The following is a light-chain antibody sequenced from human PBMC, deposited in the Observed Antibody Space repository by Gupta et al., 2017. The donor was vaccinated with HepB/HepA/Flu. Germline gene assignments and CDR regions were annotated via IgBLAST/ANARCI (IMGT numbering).Light chain of an antibody. CDR2: GAS. CDR1: QSVTTN. V-gene: IGKV3-15*01. Sequence: EVVMTQSPATLSVSPGDGATLSCRASQSVTTNLAWYQQKPGQAPRLLIHGASTRASDIPARFSGSGSGTDFTLTISNLQPEDSAIYYCQQYNNGPPWTFGQGTKVEIK. J-gene: IGKJ1*01. CDR3: QQYNNGPPWT.